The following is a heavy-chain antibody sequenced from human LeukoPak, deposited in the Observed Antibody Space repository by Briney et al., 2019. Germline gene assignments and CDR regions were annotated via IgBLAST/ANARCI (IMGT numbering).Heavy chain of an antibody. J-gene: IGHJ5*02. V-gene: IGHV3-7*04. CDR3: ARGVGWFDP. CDR2: INEDGSEK. D-gene: IGHD2-2*01. CDR1: GFSLSNHW. Sequence: GGSLRLSCEASGFSLSNHWMSWVGQAPGKGLEWVANINEDGSEKNYVDSVKGRYTISRDIAKKSVYLQMNSLRAEDTAMYYCARGVGWFDPWGQGTLVTVSS.